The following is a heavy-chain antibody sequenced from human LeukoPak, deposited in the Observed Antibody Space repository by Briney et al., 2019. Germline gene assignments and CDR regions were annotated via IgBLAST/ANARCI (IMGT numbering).Heavy chain of an antibody. J-gene: IGHJ4*02. CDR1: GFIFSNYA. V-gene: IGHV3-23*01. Sequence: GASLRLSCAASGFIFSNYAMYWVRQAPGKGLEWVSAISGRSDNTYYADSVKGRFTLSRDSSKNTLYLQMNSLRADDTAVYYCAKWGDYDVLTGYYVSDFRGQGTLFTVSS. CDR2: ISGRSDNT. D-gene: IGHD3-9*01. CDR3: AKWGDYDVLTGYYVSDF.